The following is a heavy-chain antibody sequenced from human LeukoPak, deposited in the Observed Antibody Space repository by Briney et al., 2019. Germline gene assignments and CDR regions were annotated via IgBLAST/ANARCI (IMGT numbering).Heavy chain of an antibody. CDR2: IYTSGST. Sequence: SQTLSLTCTVSGGSISSGSYYWSWIRQPAGKGLEWIGRIYTSGSTNYNPSLKSRVTISLDTSKNQFSLKVTSVTAADTAVYYCGRGYGGNSALGYWGQGALVTVSS. D-gene: IGHD4-23*01. V-gene: IGHV4-61*02. CDR3: GRGYGGNSALGY. J-gene: IGHJ4*02. CDR1: GGSISSGSYY.